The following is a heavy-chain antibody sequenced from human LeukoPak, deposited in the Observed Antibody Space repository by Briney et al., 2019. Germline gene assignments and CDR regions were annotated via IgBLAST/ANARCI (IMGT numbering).Heavy chain of an antibody. CDR3: ARCHGGNCL. Sequence: SETLSLTCTVSDGSISSDSYYWGWIRQPPGKGLEWIGSLHYSGSTYYNPSLKSRITISVDTSKNQFSLKLISVTAADAAVYYCARCHGGNCLWGQGTLVTVSS. J-gene: IGHJ4*02. V-gene: IGHV4-39*01. CDR2: LHYSGST. CDR1: DGSISSDSYY. D-gene: IGHD2-15*01.